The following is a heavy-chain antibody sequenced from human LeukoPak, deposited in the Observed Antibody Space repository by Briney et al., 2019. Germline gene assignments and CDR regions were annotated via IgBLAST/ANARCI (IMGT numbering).Heavy chain of an antibody. CDR3: ARGRRLLWFGEFYMNWFDP. Sequence: SETLSLTCTVSGGSISSYYWSWIRQPPGKGLEWIGYIHYSGSTNYNPSLKSRVTISVDTSKNQFCLKLSSVTAADTAVYCWARGRRLLWFGEFYMNWFDPWGQGTLVTVSS. D-gene: IGHD3-10*01. CDR1: GGSISSYY. J-gene: IGHJ5*02. CDR2: IHYSGST. V-gene: IGHV4-59*01.